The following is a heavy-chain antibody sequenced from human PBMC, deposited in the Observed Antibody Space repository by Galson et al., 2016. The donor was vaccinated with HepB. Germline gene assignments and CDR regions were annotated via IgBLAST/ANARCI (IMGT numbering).Heavy chain of an antibody. CDR2: ISYDGSDK. Sequence: SLRLSCAASGFTFNTYSIHWVRQAPGKGLEWVAVISYDGSDKDYADSVKGRFTISRDNSKNMLYLQMNSLRNEDTAVYYCARSTSDSSTWYVNYYYGRDVWGQGTTVTVSS. V-gene: IGHV3-30-3*01. J-gene: IGHJ6*02. D-gene: IGHD6-13*01. CDR3: ARSTSDSSTWYVNYYYGRDV. CDR1: GFTFNTYS.